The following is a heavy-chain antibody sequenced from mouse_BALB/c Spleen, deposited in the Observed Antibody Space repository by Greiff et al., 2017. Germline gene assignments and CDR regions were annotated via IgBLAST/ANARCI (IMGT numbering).Heavy chain of an antibody. V-gene: IGHV14-3*02. CDR3: AAYYRYDVADY. CDR1: GFNIKDTY. J-gene: IGHJ2*01. CDR2: IDPANGNT. D-gene: IGHD2-14*01. Sequence: VQLQQSGAELVKPGASVKLSCTASGFNIKDTYMHWVKQRPEQGLEWIGRIDPANGNTKYDPKFQGKATITADTSSNTAYLQLSSLTSEDTAVYYCAAYYRYDVADYWGQGTTLTVSS.